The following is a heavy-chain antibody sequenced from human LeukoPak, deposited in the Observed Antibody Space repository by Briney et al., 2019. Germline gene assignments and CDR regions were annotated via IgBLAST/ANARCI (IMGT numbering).Heavy chain of an antibody. V-gene: IGHV3-30-3*01. D-gene: IGHD2-2*01. J-gene: IGHJ6*02. CDR1: GFTFSSYA. Sequence: PGGSLRLSCAASGFTFSSYAMHWVRQAPGKGLEWVAVISYDGSSKYYADSVKGRFTISRDNSKNTLYLQMNSLRAEDTAVYYCARDYIDERGYQLLFGPYYYGMDVWGQGTTVTVSS. CDR3: ARDYIDERGYQLLFGPYYYGMDV. CDR2: ISYDGSSK.